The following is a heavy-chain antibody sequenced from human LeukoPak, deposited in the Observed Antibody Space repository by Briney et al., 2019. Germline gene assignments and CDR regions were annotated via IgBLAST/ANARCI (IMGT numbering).Heavy chain of an antibody. V-gene: IGHV3-30*04. CDR1: GFTFSSYA. Sequence: GGSLRLSCAASGFTFSSYAMHWVRQAPGKGLEWVAVISYDGSNKYYADSVKGRFTISRDNSKNTLYLQMNSLRAEDTAVYYCAKGGGIVVVPAALPVDYWGQGTLVTVSS. CDR3: AKGGGIVVVPAALPVDY. J-gene: IGHJ4*02. CDR2: ISYDGSNK. D-gene: IGHD2-2*01.